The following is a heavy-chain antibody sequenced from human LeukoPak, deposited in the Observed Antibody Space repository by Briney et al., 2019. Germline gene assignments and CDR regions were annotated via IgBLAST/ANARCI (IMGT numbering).Heavy chain of an antibody. V-gene: IGHV3-48*01. CDR2: ISSSSSTI. J-gene: IGHJ4*02. Sequence: GGSLRLSCAASGSTFSSYSMNWVRQAPGKGLEWVSYISSSSSTIYYADSVKGRFTISRDNAKNSLYLQMNSLRAEDTAVYYCARDRVVVLAAMDYWGQGTLVTVSS. CDR3: ARDRVVVLAAMDY. D-gene: IGHD2-2*01. CDR1: GSTFSSYS.